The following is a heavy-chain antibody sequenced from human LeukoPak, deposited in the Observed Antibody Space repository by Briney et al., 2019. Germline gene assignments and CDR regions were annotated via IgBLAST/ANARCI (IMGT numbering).Heavy chain of an antibody. CDR1: GYTFTSYD. CDR2: MNPNSGNT. Sequence: ASVKVSCKASGYTFTSYDINWVRQAPGQGLEWMGWMNPNSGNTGYAQKFQGRVTMTRNTSISTAYMELSSLRSEDTAVYYCARGSRVPAAIGWVYYYYYMDVWGKGTTVTVSS. D-gene: IGHD2-2*01. J-gene: IGHJ6*03. CDR3: ARGSRVPAAIGWVYYYYYMDV. V-gene: IGHV1-8*01.